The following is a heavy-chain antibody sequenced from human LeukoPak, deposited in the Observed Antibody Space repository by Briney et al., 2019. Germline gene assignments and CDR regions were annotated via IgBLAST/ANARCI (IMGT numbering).Heavy chain of an antibody. J-gene: IGHJ4*02. Sequence: SETLSLSCAVCGGSFSGDYWSWMRQPPGKGLQWIGEINHSGNTNNNPSLKSRVTMSVDTSKNQLSLNLTSVTAADTAVYYCARVHGHNLGTLDYWGQGILVTVSS. V-gene: IGHV4-34*01. CDR2: INHSGNT. CDR1: GGSFSGDY. D-gene: IGHD5-24*01. CDR3: ARVHGHNLGTLDY.